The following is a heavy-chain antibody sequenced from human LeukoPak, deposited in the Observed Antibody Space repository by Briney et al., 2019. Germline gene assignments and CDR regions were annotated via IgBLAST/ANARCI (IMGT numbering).Heavy chain of an antibody. V-gene: IGHV4-34*01. D-gene: IGHD3-10*01. Sequence: KPSETLCLSCAAYGLSFRGYYWSWIRQPPGKGLEWIGEIIHSGGPHYTPSLTSRVTISVDTSKNQFSLKLSYVTAADTAVYYCARGGGTMVGGVIIAHDYWGQGTLVTVYS. CDR3: ARGGGTMVGGVIIAHDY. J-gene: IGHJ4*02. CDR1: GLSFRGYY. CDR2: IIHSGGP.